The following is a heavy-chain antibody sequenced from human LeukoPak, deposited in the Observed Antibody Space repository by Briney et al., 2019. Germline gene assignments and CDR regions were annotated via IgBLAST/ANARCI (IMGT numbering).Heavy chain of an antibody. V-gene: IGHV1-18*01. D-gene: IGHD3-10*01. Sequence: GASVKVSCKASGYTFTSYGISWVRQAPGQGLEWMGWISAYNGNTNYAQKLQGRVTMTTDTSTSTAYMELRSLRSDDTAVYYCARDPLHQLWFGELRGYFDYWGQGTLVTVSS. CDR1: GYTFTSYG. J-gene: IGHJ4*02. CDR2: ISAYNGNT. CDR3: ARDPLHQLWFGELRGYFDY.